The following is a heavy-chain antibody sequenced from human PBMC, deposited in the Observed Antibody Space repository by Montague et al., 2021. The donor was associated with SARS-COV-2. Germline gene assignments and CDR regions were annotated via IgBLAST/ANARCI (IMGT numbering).Heavy chain of an antibody. CDR1: GFTFGTYA. CDR3: TREPDAFD. D-gene: IGHD3-16*01. Sequence: SLRLSCAGSGFTFGTYAMSWFRQAPGKGLEWVGFIRGRVYWGTTEYAASVKGRFTISRDDSKSIAYLQMNSLNTEDTAVYYCTREPDAFDWGQGTLVTVSS. V-gene: IGHV3-49*03. CDR2: IRGRVYWGTT. J-gene: IGHJ4*02.